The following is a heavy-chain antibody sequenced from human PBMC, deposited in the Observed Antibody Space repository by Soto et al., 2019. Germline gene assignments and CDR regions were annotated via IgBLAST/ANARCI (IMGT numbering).Heavy chain of an antibody. V-gene: IGHV4-31*03. D-gene: IGHD5-12*01. CDR2: IYYSGTT. CDR3: ARDESATDAFDI. J-gene: IGHJ3*02. Sequence: QVQLQESGPGLVKPSQTLSLTCTVSGGSISSGGYYWSWIGQNPGKGLECIGYIYYSGTTNYNPSLKSRLTISVDTSKNQFSLKLNSMTAADTAVYYCARDESATDAFDIWGQGTMVTVSS. CDR1: GGSISSGGYY.